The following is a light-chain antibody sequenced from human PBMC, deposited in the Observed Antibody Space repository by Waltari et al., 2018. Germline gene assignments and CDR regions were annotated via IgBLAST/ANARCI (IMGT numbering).Light chain of an antibody. CDR3: WSYAGTYTFGV. V-gene: IGLV2-11*02. CDR1: SRNVTEYNF. J-gene: IGLJ2*01. Sequence: SLSKPRDVSGSPGPPVDRSCPATSRNVTEYNFLSWLHQHPGKAPKFMIYDVSQRPSGVPERFSGSKSGTTASRTISWLQAEDDADYVCWSYAGTYTFGVFGGGTKVTVL. CDR2: DVS.